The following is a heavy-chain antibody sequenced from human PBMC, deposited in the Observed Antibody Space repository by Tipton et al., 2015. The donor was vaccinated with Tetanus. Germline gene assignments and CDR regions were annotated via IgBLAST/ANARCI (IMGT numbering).Heavy chain of an antibody. CDR3: ARAAGFLGLTHDF. D-gene: IGHD2/OR15-2a*01. CDR2: IYASGSV. Sequence: GLVKPSETLSLMCTVSGDSLYNFYWSWLRQPAGKGPEWIGRIYASGSVNYRPSLEGRVTMSVDKSNNQVSLRLDSLTAADTAVYHCARAAGFLGLTHDFWGRGTLVSVSS. J-gene: IGHJ4*02. V-gene: IGHV4-4*07. CDR1: GDSLYNFY.